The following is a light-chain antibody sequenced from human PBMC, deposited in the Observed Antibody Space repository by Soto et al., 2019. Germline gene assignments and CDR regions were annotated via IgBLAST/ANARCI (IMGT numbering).Light chain of an antibody. V-gene: IGLV2-14*01. CDR1: SSDVGGHDY. J-gene: IGLJ1*01. CDR3: SSYSSTTLV. Sequence: QSVLTQPASVSGSAGQSITISCTGTSSDVGGHDYVSWYQQHPGKAPKLIIYEVRNRPSGVSNRFSGSKSGNTASLTISGLQAEDEADYYCSSYSSTTLVFGTGTKVTVL. CDR2: EVR.